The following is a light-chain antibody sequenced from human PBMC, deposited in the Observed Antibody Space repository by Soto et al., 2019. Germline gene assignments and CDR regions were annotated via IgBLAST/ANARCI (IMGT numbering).Light chain of an antibody. V-gene: IGKV3-20*01. CDR3: QHYGSSQWT. CDR2: GAS. Sequence: EIVLTQSPGTLSLSPGERATLSCRASQSVSSSYLAWYQQKPGQAPRLLIYGASSRATGIPDRFSGSGSGTDFTLTISRLEPEDFAVYYCQHYGSSQWTFGQGTKV. CDR1: QSVSSSY. J-gene: IGKJ1*01.